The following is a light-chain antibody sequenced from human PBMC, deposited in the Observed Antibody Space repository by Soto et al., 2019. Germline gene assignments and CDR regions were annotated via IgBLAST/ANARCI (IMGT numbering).Light chain of an antibody. CDR1: QSVPRSY. J-gene: IGKJ1*01. Sequence: IVLTQSPNTLSLSPGARAPLSCRAGQSVPRSYLAWYHQRPGQAPRVLIHSASSRATGIPDRFTGSGSGTDFTLTITRLEPEDFAVYYCHQYGISPPRTFGQGTKVDIK. CDR2: SAS. CDR3: HQYGISPPRT. V-gene: IGKV3-20*01.